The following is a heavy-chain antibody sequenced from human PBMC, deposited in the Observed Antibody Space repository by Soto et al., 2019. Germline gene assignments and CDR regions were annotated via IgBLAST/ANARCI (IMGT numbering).Heavy chain of an antibody. D-gene: IGHD3-3*01. Sequence: GGSLRLSCAASGFTVSSNYMSWVRQAPGKGLEWVSVIYSGGSTYYADSVKGRFTISRDNSKNTLYLQMNSLRAEDTAVYYCARGFYDFWSGYYGNGMDVWGQGTTVTVSS. CDR2: IYSGGST. J-gene: IGHJ6*02. CDR3: ARGFYDFWSGYYGNGMDV. V-gene: IGHV3-53*01. CDR1: GFTVSSNY.